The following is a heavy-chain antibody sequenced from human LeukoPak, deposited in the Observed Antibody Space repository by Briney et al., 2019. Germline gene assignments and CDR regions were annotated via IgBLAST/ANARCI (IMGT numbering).Heavy chain of an antibody. D-gene: IGHD5/OR15-5a*01. J-gene: IGHJ6*03. CDR2: TYYRSKWYN. Sequence: SQTLSLTCAISGDSVSSNSAAWNWIRQSPSRGLEWLGRTYYRSKWYNDYAVSVKSRITINPDTSKNQFSLQLNSVTPEDTAVYYCARERVSTTHGPYYYYYYMDVWGKGTTVTVSS. CDR3: ARERVSTTHGPYYYYYYMDV. V-gene: IGHV6-1*01. CDR1: GDSVSSNSAA.